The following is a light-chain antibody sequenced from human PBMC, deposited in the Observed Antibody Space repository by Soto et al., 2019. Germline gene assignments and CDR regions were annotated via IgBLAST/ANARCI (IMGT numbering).Light chain of an antibody. V-gene: IGKV3-20*01. CDR3: QQYGTSPPLT. J-gene: IGKJ4*01. Sequence: EIVLMQSPGTLSLSPGERATLSCRASQSVSNNYVAWYQQKPGQAPRLLIAGASSRATVIPDRFSGSGAGTDFTLTISRLEPEYVAVYYCQQYGTSPPLTFGGGTKVEIK. CDR2: GAS. CDR1: QSVSNNY.